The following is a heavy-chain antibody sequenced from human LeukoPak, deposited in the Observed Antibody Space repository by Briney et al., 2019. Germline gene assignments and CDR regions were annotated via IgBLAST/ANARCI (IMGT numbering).Heavy chain of an antibody. CDR2: IKQDASEK. Sequence: PGGSLRLSCAASGFTFSDYYMSWIRQAPGKGLEWVANIKQDASEKYYVDSVKGRFTISRDNSKNTLYLQMNSLRAEDTAVYYCAKDDSGYYGERADYFDYWGQGTLVTVSS. CDR3: AKDDSGYYGERADYFDY. D-gene: IGHD3-22*01. CDR1: GFTFSDYY. J-gene: IGHJ4*02. V-gene: IGHV3-7*01.